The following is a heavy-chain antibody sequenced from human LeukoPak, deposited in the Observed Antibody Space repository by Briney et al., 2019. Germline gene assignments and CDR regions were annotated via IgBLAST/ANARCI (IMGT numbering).Heavy chain of an antibody. D-gene: IGHD2/OR15-2a*01. V-gene: IGHV3-7*01. CDR3: ARVNSAKVVSSEGSWAGSLGFDH. CDR1: GFTFSSYW. J-gene: IGHJ4*02. CDR2: IKEDGSKQ. Sequence: GGSLRLSCAASGFTFSSYWMSWVRQAPGKGLEWVGNIKEDGSKQNYVDSVKGRFTISRDNAKNSVILQMSSLTADDAAVYYCARVNSAKVVSSEGSWAGSLGFDHWGQGILVIVSS.